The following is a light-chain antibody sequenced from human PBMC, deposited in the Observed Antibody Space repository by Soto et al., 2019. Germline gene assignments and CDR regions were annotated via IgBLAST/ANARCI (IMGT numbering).Light chain of an antibody. J-gene: IGLJ3*02. CDR2: EVT. CDR3: SSYTTSSTHWV. CDR1: SSDVGGYNY. Sequence: QSALNQPASVSGSPGQSITISCTGTSSDVGGYNYVSWYQQRPGKDPKLMIYEVTNRPSGLSNRFSGSKSGNTASLTISGLQAEDEADYYCSSYTTSSTHWVFGGGTKVTVL. V-gene: IGLV2-14*01.